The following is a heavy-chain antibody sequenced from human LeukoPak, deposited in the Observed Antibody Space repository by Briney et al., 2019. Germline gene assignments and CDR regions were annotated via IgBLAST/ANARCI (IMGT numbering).Heavy chain of an antibody. J-gene: IGHJ3*02. CDR1: GYTFINYG. D-gene: IGHD1-26*01. Sequence: GASVKVSCKASGYTFINYGLTWARQAPGQGFEWMGWISAYTGSTNYAQKLQGRVTMPTDPSTSTAYMDLRSLRSDDTAVYYCARTVGATGAFDIWGQGTMVIVSS. V-gene: IGHV1-18*01. CDR2: ISAYTGST. CDR3: ARTVGATGAFDI.